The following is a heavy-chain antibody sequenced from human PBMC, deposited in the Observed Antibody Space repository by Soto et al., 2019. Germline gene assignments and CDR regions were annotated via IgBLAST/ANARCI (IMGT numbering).Heavy chain of an antibody. Sequence: TQSHTSTPAEVSIGVGGSCWGWIRQPPGKGLEWLGSISYSGSTYYNPSLKSRVTISVDTSKNQFSLKLTSVTAADTAVYYCGGVPDAWGKGAMVNVS. J-gene: IGHJ5*02. CDR2: ISYSGST. V-gene: IGHV4-39*01. CDR1: EVSIGVGGSC. CDR3: GGVPDA.